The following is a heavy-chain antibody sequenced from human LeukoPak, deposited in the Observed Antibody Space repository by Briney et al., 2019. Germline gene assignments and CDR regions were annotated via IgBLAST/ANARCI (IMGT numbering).Heavy chain of an antibody. J-gene: IGHJ6*02. Sequence: PGGSLRLSCAASGFTFSSYGMHWVRQAPGKGLEWVAVIWYDGSNKYYADSVKGRFTISRDNSKNTLYLQMNSLRAEDTAVYYCARAGGYCSSTSCRSPAYYYYGMDVWGQGTTVTVSS. CDR3: ARAGGYCSSTSCRSPAYYYYGMDV. CDR2: IWYDGSNK. CDR1: GFTFSSYG. V-gene: IGHV3-33*01. D-gene: IGHD2-2*01.